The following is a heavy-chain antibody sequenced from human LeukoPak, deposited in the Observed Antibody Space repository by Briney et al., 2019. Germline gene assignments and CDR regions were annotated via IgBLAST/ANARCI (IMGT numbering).Heavy chain of an antibody. CDR3: ARADILTGYYGGSWYYFDY. CDR2: IYYSGST. Sequence: SETLSLTCTVSGGSISSYYWSWIRQPPGKGLEWIGYIYYSGSTNYNPSLKSRVTISVATSKNQFSLKLSSVTAADTAVYYCARADILTGYYGGSWYYFDYWGQGTLVTVSS. V-gene: IGHV4-59*01. CDR1: GGSISSYY. D-gene: IGHD3-9*01. J-gene: IGHJ4*02.